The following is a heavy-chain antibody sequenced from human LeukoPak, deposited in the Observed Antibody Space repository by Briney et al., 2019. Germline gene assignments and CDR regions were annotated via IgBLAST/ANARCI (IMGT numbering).Heavy chain of an antibody. V-gene: IGHV3-11*01. Sequence: PGGSLRLSCAVSGFPFSNYYMGWIRQPPGKGLECISYISDIGTTIYYADSVRGRFTVSRDNAKNSLYLQMNSLRAEDTAVYYCAKAPASGSDRSNYNRDCFDHWGLGSLVTVSS. CDR3: AKAPASGSDRSNYNRDCFDH. D-gene: IGHD1-26*01. CDR2: ISDIGTTI. J-gene: IGHJ4*02. CDR1: GFPFSNYY.